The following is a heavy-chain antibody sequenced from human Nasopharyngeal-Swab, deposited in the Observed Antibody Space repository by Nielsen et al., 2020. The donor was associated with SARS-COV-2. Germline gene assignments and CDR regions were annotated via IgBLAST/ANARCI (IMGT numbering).Heavy chain of an antibody. J-gene: IGHJ4*02. D-gene: IGHD4-23*01. Sequence: GWSLRLSCAASGFSFSTLWMHWVRQVPGEGLVWVSRINTDGRRTNYAESVKGRFTISRDNVKNMLYLQMNNLRPEDTAVYYCARDLGGFGGYWGQGTLATVSS. CDR2: INTDGRRT. CDR3: ARDLGGFGGY. V-gene: IGHV3-74*01. CDR1: GFSFSTLW.